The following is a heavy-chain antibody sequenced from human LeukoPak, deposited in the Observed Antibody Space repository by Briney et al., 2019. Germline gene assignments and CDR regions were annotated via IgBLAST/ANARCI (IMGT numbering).Heavy chain of an antibody. D-gene: IGHD3-9*01. CDR2: INPNSGGT. Sequence: ASVKVSCKASGYTFTGYYMHWVRQAPGQGLEWMGWINPNSGGTNYAQKFQGRVTMTRDTSISTAYMELSALRSDDTAVYYCARGRFLEDYDILTGYYHWGQGTLVTVSS. V-gene: IGHV1-2*02. CDR1: GYTFTGYY. CDR3: ARGRFLEDYDILTGYYH. J-gene: IGHJ5*02.